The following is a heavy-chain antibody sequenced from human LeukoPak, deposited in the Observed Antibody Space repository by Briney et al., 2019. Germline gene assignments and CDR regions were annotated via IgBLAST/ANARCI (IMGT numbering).Heavy chain of an antibody. J-gene: IGHJ4*02. CDR1: GFTFSSYS. CDR2: ISSRSTSI. D-gene: IGHD3-16*01. V-gene: IGHV3-48*01. CDR3: ATGGSQIDH. Sequence: GGSLRLSCAASGFTFSSYSMNWVRQAPGKGLEWVSYISSRSTSIYYADSVKGRFTISRDNAKNSLYLQMNSLRAEDTAVYYCATGGSQIDHWGQGTLVTVSS.